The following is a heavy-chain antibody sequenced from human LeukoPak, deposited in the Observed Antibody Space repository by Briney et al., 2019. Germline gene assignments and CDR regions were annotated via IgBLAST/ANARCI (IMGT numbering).Heavy chain of an antibody. J-gene: IGHJ4*02. CDR2: IIPIFDTA. D-gene: IGHD2-2*01. Sequence: SVKVSCKTSGGTFSSYAISWVRQAPGQGLEWIGDIIPIFDTANYAQKFQGRVTITADESATTSYMELSSLRSEDTAVYYCAKDSLRTVPAASFDYWGQGTLVTVSS. CDR1: GGTFSSYA. V-gene: IGHV1-69*13. CDR3: AKDSLRTVPAASFDY.